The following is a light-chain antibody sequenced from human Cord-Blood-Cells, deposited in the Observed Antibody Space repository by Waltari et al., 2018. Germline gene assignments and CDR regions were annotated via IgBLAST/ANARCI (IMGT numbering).Light chain of an antibody. CDR2: EDN. J-gene: IGLJ2*01. CDR1: SGIFASNY. V-gene: IGLV6-57*01. Sequence: NFMLTQPHSVSESPGKTVTISCTRSSGIFASNYVHWYQPRPGSSPTTVIYEDNQRPSGVPARFSGSIDSSSNSASLTISGLKTEDDADYYCQSYDSSNHVVFGGGTKLTVL. CDR3: QSYDSSNHVV.